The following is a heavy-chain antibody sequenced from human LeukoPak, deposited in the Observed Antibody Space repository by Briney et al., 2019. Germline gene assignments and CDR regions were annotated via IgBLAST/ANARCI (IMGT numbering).Heavy chain of an antibody. Sequence: PGGSLRLSCAASGFTFSSYWMLWVRQAPGKGLEWVSGISWNGGSIGYADSVKGRFTISRDNAKNSLYLQMNSLRAEDMALYYCAKGGGYTNHDAFDIWGQGTMVTVSS. V-gene: IGHV3-9*03. CDR3: AKGGGYTNHDAFDI. D-gene: IGHD5-12*01. CDR1: GFTFSSYW. J-gene: IGHJ3*02. CDR2: ISWNGGSI.